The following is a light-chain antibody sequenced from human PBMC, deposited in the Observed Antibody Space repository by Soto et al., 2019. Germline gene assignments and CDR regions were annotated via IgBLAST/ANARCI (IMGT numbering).Light chain of an antibody. CDR3: MQGTHWPRVT. Sequence: DVVMTQSPLSLHVTLGQPASISCWSSQSLVYSDGNTYLNWLQQRPGQSPRRLIYKVSNPDSGVPDRVSGSGSGTDFTLKIRRVEAEDVGVYYCMQGTHWPRVTFGGGTNVEIK. CDR1: QSLVYSDGNTY. CDR2: KVS. V-gene: IGKV2-30*01. J-gene: IGKJ4*01.